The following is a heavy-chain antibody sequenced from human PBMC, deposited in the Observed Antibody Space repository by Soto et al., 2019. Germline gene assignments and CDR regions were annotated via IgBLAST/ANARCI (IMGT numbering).Heavy chain of an antibody. J-gene: IGHJ6*01. CDR3: PAATLPGDRFYGMDV. CDR1: VLSFSSYG. Sequence: WGSLRFTWASSVLSFSSYGMHWVGQAPGKGLEWVAVISYDGSNKYYADSGNGRFTISRDNSKNTLYLQMNSLRAEDTAVYYCPAATLPGDRFYGMDVWGQGSTVTFSS. CDR2: ISYDGSNK. D-gene: IGHD2-21*01. V-gene: IGHV3-30-3*01.